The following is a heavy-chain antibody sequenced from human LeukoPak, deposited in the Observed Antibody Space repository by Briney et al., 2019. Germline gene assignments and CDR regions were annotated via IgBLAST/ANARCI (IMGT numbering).Heavy chain of an antibody. V-gene: IGHV5-51*01. CDR3: ARRNRLSRDQLLYWYFDL. J-gene: IGHJ2*01. CDR1: GYSFTSYW. CDR2: IYPGDSDI. Sequence: GESLKISCKGSGYSFTSYWIGWVRQMPGKGLEWIGIIYPGDSDIRYSPSFHGQVTISADKSISTAFLQWSSLKASDTAIYYCARRNRLSRDQLLYWYFDLWGRGTLVTVSS. D-gene: IGHD2-2*01.